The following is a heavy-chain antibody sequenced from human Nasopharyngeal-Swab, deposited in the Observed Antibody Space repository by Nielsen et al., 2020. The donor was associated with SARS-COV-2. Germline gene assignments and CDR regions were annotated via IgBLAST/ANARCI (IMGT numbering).Heavy chain of an antibody. V-gene: IGHV4-59*13. CDR1: GGSISSYY. CDR3: ARGFDY. Sequence: SETLSLTCTVSGGSISSYYWNWIRQLPGKVLEWIGYVHFLGSTDYNPSLKSRVTISVDTSKNQFSLKLSSVTAADTAVYYCARGFDYWGQGTLVTVSS. CDR2: VHFLGST. J-gene: IGHJ4*02.